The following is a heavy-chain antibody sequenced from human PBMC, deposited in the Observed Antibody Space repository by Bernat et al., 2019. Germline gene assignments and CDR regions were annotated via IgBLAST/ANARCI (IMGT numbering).Heavy chain of an antibody. CDR2: ISGYNGNT. Sequence: QAQLVQSGSEVKKPGASVMVSCKASGYTFSNYAITWVRQAPGQGLEWMGWISGYNGNTDYAQKLQGRVTLTTDTSTSTAYMELRSLRSDDTAVYYCARKVLRGSHFYSFGMDVWGQGTTVTVSS. D-gene: IGHD6-13*01. V-gene: IGHV1-18*01. CDR1: GYTFSNYA. CDR3: ARKVLRGSHFYSFGMDV. J-gene: IGHJ6*02.